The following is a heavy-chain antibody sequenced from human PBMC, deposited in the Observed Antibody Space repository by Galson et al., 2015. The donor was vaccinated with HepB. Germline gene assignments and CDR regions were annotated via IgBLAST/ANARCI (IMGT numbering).Heavy chain of an antibody. J-gene: IGHJ3*02. CDR3: AREGPDGGPDDAFDI. CDR1: GFTFSSYG. CDR2: IWYDGSNK. V-gene: IGHV3-33*01. Sequence: SLRLSCAASGFTFSSYGMHWVRQAPGKGLEWVAVIWYDGSNKYYADSVKGRFTISRDNSKNTLYLQMNSLRAEDTAVYYCAREGPDGGPDDAFDIWGQGTMVTVSS. D-gene: IGHD3-16*01.